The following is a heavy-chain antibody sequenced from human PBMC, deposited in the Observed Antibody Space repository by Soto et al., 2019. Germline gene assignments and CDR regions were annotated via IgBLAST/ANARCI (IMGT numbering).Heavy chain of an antibody. CDR3: ARFAPSLYSSSSSVADY. CDR1: GGSFSGYY. CDR2: INHSGST. D-gene: IGHD6-6*01. J-gene: IGHJ4*02. V-gene: IGHV4-34*01. Sequence: PETLSLTCAVYGGSFSGYYWSWIRQPPGKGLEWIGEINHSGSTNYNPSLKSRVTISVDTSKNQFSLKLSSVTAADTAVYYCARFAPSLYSSSSSVADYWGQGTLVTVSS.